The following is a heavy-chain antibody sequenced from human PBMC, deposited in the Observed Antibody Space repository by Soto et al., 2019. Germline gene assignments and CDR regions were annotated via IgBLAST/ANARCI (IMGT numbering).Heavy chain of an antibody. J-gene: IGHJ4*02. D-gene: IGHD2-21*01. CDR2: IYYDGST. V-gene: IGHV4-39*01. Sequence: PSETLSLTCTVSGASIRSSTFYWGWIRQPPGKGLESIANIYYDGSTYYNPSLKSRVTISVDTSKNQFSLRLASVTAADTAVYFCARTLGPRGPGSDGSDFRWTIDSWGQGSLVTVSS. CDR3: ARTLGPRGPGSDGSDFRWTIDS. CDR1: GASIRSSTFY.